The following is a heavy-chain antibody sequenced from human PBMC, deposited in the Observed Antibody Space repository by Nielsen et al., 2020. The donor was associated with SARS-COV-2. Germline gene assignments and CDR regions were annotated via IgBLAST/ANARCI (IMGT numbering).Heavy chain of an antibody. Sequence: ASVKVSCKASGYTFTAYYIHWVRQAPGQGLEWMGWINPNSAGTDYAQKFQGRVTMTRDTSISTAYMELTRLRSDDTAAYYCARARATIFGLVMSYGMDVWGQGTTVAVSS. CDR1: GYTFTAYY. CDR3: ARARATIFGLVMSYGMDV. D-gene: IGHD3/OR15-3a*01. CDR2: INPNSAGT. J-gene: IGHJ6*02. V-gene: IGHV1-2*02.